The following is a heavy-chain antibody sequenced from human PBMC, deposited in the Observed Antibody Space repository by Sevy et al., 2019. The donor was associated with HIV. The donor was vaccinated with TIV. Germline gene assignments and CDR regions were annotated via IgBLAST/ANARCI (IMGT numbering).Heavy chain of an antibody. Sequence: ASVKVSCKASGDTFSTYDINWVRQAPGQGIEWMGWMSPKSGITGFAQKFQGRLTMTRDTSINTAYMELSSLRSEDTAVYYCASGGSGDVWNYGYYYYGMDVSGQGTPVTVSS. V-gene: IGHV1-8*02. CDR1: GDTFSTYD. CDR2: MSPKSGIT. CDR3: ASGGSGDVWNYGYYYYGMDV. D-gene: IGHD3-3*01. J-gene: IGHJ6*02.